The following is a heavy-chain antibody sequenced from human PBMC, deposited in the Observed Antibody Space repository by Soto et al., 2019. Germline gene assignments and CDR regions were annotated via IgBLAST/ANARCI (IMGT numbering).Heavy chain of an antibody. CDR2: INHSGST. CDR3: ARARKDPELYCSGGSCYNWFDP. J-gene: IGHJ5*02. Sequence: SETLSLTCAVYGGSFSGYYWSWIRQPPGKGLEWIGEINHSGSTNYNPSLKSRVTISVDTSKNQFSLKLSSVTAADTAVYYCARARKDPELYCSGGSCYNWFDPWGQGTLVTVSS. V-gene: IGHV4-34*01. CDR1: GGSFSGYY. D-gene: IGHD2-15*01.